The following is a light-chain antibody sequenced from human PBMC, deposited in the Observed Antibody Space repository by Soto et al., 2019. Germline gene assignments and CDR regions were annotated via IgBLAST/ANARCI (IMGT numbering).Light chain of an antibody. CDR3: GTWDESLGAGV. J-gene: IGLJ2*01. CDR2: DDN. CDR1: GSNIGRNY. V-gene: IGLV1-51*01. Sequence: QPVLTQPASVSATPGEKVTISCSGRGSNIGRNYVSWYRQLPGTAPQLLIYDDNKRHSGVPDRLSGSRYGTSASLAIAGLQPGDEADYYCGTWDESLGAGVFGGGTKLTVL.